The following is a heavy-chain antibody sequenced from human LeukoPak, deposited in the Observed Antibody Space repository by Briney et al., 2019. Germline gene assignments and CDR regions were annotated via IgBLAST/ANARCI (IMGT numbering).Heavy chain of an antibody. CDR3: TSYYYDDNYFYYMDV. Sequence: GGSLRLSCAASGFTFSSYSMNWVRQAPGKGLEWVSSISGSSDYIYYADSVKGRFTISRDNAKNSLYLQMNSLRAEDTAVYYCTSYYYDDNYFYYMDVWGTGTTVTVSS. V-gene: IGHV3-21*01. J-gene: IGHJ6*03. CDR1: GFTFSSYS. D-gene: IGHD3-22*01. CDR2: ISGSSDYI.